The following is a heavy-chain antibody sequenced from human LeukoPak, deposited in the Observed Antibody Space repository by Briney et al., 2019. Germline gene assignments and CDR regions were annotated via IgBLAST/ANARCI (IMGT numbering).Heavy chain of an antibody. J-gene: IGHJ4*02. CDR1: GFTVSSNY. CDR3: ARDGVRTGGNRGVVFDY. V-gene: IGHV3-53*01. CDR2: IYSGGST. D-gene: IGHD4-23*01. Sequence: GGSLRLSCAASGFTVSSNYMSWVRQAPAKGLEWVSVIYSGGSTYYADSVKGRFTISRDNSKNTLYLQMNSLRAEDTAVYYCARDGVRTGGNRGVVFDYWGQGTLVTVSS.